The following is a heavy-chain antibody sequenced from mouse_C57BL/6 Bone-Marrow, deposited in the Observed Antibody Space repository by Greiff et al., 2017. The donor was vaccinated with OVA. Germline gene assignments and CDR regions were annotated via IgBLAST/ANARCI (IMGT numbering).Heavy chain of an antibody. D-gene: IGHD3-2*02. J-gene: IGHJ2*01. Sequence: QVQLQQSGAELVRPGTSVKVSCKASGYAFTNYLIEWVKQRPGQGLEWIGVINPGSGGTNYNEKFKCKATLTADKSSSTAYMQLSSLTSEDSAVYFCARSEGSSGSDYWGQGTTLTVSS. CDR2: INPGSGGT. CDR3: ARSEGSSGSDY. V-gene: IGHV1-54*01. CDR1: GYAFTNYL.